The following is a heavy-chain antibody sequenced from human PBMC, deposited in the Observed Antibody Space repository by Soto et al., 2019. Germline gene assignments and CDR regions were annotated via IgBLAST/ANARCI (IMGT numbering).Heavy chain of an antibody. CDR1: GFTFSDHH. V-gene: IGHV3-72*01. D-gene: IGHD3-16*01. J-gene: IGHJ3*02. CDR2: SRNKAKSYTT. Sequence: EVQLVESGGGLVQPGGSLRLSCEASGFTFSDHHIDWVRQAPGKGLEWVGRSRNKAKSYTTEYDASVKGRFTISRDDSKRAVFLEMQRLKSDCTPIYYCSRGVSRGTSSAFDIWGQGTMVTVS. CDR3: SRGVSRGTSSAFDI.